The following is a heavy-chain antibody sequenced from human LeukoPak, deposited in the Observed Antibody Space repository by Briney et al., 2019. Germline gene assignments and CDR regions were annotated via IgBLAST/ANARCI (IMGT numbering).Heavy chain of an antibody. Sequence: SVKVSCKASGGTFSSYAISWVRQAPGQGLEWMGGIIPIFGTANYAQKFQGRVTITADKSTSTAYMELSSLRSEDTAVYYCARDPNRGYYYMDVWGKGTTVTVSS. CDR1: GGTFSSYA. J-gene: IGHJ6*03. D-gene: IGHD2/OR15-2a*01. V-gene: IGHV1-69*06. CDR3: ARDPNRGYYYMDV. CDR2: IIPIFGTA.